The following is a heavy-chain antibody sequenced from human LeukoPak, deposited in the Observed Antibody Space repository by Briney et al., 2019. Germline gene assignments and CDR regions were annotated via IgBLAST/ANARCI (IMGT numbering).Heavy chain of an antibody. Sequence: SGGSLRLSCAASGFTFSNAWMSWVRQAPGKGLEWVGRIKSKTDGGTTDYAAPVKGRFTISRDDSKNTLYLQMNSLKTEDTAVYYCHAAGYGMWGAFDIWGQGTMVTVSS. CDR3: HAAGYGMWGAFDI. V-gene: IGHV3-15*01. CDR1: GFTFSNAW. J-gene: IGHJ3*02. D-gene: IGHD5-12*01. CDR2: IKSKTDGGTT.